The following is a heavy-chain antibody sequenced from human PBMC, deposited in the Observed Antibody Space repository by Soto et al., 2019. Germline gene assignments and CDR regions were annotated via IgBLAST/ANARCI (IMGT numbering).Heavy chain of an antibody. V-gene: IGHV3-23*01. Sequence: GGSLRLSCAASGFTFSSFALTWVRQAPRKGLEWISVISGSGGTTFYAGSVKGRFTVSRDNVKKTLYLQMNSLRAEDTAVYYCAKGAFYSNSPQPFDSWGQGTLVTVSS. J-gene: IGHJ4*02. CDR1: GFTFSSFA. CDR3: AKGAFYSNSPQPFDS. CDR2: ISGSGGTT. D-gene: IGHD4-4*01.